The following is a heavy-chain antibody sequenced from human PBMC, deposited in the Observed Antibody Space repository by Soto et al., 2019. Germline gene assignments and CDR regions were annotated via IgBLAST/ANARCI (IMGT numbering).Heavy chain of an antibody. Sequence: EVQLLESGGGLGQPGGSLRLSCAASGFTFSSYAMSWVRQAPGKGLEWVSAISGSGGSTYYADSVKGRFTISRDNSKNTLYLQMNSLRAEDTAVYYCAKDRYPNMAPIGYWGQGTLVTVSS. V-gene: IGHV3-23*01. CDR2: ISGSGGST. CDR1: GFTFSSYA. CDR3: AKDRYPNMAPIGY. D-gene: IGHD2-2*02. J-gene: IGHJ4*02.